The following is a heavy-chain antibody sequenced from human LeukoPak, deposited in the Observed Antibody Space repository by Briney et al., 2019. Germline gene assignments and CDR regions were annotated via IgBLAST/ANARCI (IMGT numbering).Heavy chain of an antibody. CDR2: INSDGSST. J-gene: IGHJ6*03. Sequence: GGSLRLSCAASGFTFSSSWMHWVRQAPGKGLVWVSRINSDGSSTTYADSVKGRFTISRDNVKNTLYLRMNSLRAEDTAVYYCARAPNYYDSKAAGYYMDVWGKGTTVTVSS. V-gene: IGHV3-74*01. CDR1: GFTFSSSW. CDR3: ARAPNYYDSKAAGYYMDV. D-gene: IGHD3-22*01.